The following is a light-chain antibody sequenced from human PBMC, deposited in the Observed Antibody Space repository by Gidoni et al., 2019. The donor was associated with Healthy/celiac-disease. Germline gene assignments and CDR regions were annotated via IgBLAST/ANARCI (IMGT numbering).Light chain of an antibody. V-gene: IGKV1-39*01. Sequence: DIQMTQSPSSLSASVADRVTITCRASQSISSYLNWYQQKPGKAPKLLIYAASSLQSGVPSRFSGSGSGTDFTLTISSLQPEDFETYYCQQSYSTLPLTFGGGTKVEIK. J-gene: IGKJ4*01. CDR1: QSISSY. CDR3: QQSYSTLPLT. CDR2: AAS.